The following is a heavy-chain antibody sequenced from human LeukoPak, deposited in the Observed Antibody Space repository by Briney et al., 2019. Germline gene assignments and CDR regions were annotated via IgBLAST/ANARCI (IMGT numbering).Heavy chain of an antibody. D-gene: IGHD3-3*01. J-gene: IGHJ4*02. Sequence: SETLSLTCTVSGGSISSYDWSWIRQPPGKGLEWIGYIYYSGSTNYNPSLKSRVTISVDTSKNQFSLKLSSVTAADTAVYYCARVVANDFWSGYYLSARNVYFDYWGQGTLVTVSS. V-gene: IGHV4-59*01. CDR2: IYYSGST. CDR1: GGSISSYD. CDR3: ARVVANDFWSGYYLSARNVYFDY.